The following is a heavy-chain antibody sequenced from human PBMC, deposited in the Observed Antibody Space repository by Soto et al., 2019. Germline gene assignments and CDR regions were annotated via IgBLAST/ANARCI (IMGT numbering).Heavy chain of an antibody. Sequence: QVQLVESGGGVVQPGRSLRLSCAASGFTFSSYGMHWVRQAPGKGLEWVAVISYDGSNKYYADSVKSRFTISRDNSKNTLYLQMNSLRAEDTALYYCVWAGNYFDYWGQGTLVTVSS. CDR1: GFTFSSYG. J-gene: IGHJ4*02. CDR3: VWAGNYFDY. D-gene: IGHD6-19*01. CDR2: ISYDGSNK. V-gene: IGHV3-30*03.